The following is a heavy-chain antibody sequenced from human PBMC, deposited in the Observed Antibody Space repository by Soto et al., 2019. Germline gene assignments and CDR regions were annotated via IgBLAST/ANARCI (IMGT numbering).Heavy chain of an antibody. Sequence: SQSLSLTCTVTGASITSGGYYWSWIRQHPGKGLEWLGYIYGSGGSGSTLYNPSLKSRITLSVDTSKTQFSLNLSSVTDADTAVYCCPRTQAGYCSGIDNCGQGTLVTVSS. J-gene: IGHJ4*02. D-gene: IGHD2-15*01. CDR1: GASITSGGYY. V-gene: IGHV4-31*03. CDR3: PRTQAGYCSGIDN. CDR2: IYGSGGSGST.